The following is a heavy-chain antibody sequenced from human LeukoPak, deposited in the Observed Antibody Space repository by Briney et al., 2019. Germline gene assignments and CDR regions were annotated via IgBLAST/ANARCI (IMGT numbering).Heavy chain of an antibody. D-gene: IGHD4-23*01. V-gene: IGHV4-4*07. CDR1: GGSISSYY. J-gene: IGHJ6*03. CDR2: IYTSGST. Sequence: SETLSLTCTVSGGSISSYYWSWIRQPAGKGLEWIGRIYTSGSTNYNPSLKSRVTISKDTSKNQLSLKLSSVTAADTAVYYCARARVESTVDYYFYYADVWGKGTTVTVSS. CDR3: ARARVESTVDYYFYYADV.